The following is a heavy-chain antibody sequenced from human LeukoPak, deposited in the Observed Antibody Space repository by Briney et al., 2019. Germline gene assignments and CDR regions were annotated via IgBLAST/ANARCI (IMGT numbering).Heavy chain of an antibody. CDR2: ISGSGGST. V-gene: IGHV3-23*01. CDR3: AKDLRDYGDYVDAFDI. Sequence: GGSLRLSCAASGFTFSSYAMSWVRQAPGKGLEWVSAISGSGGSTYYADSVKGRFTISRDNSKNTPYLQMNSLRAEDTAVYYCAKDLRDYGDYVDAFDIWGQGTMVTVSS. J-gene: IGHJ3*02. CDR1: GFTFSSYA. D-gene: IGHD4-17*01.